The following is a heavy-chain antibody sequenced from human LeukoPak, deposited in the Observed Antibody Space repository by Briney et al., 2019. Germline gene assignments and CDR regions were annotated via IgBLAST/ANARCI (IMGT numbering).Heavy chain of an antibody. D-gene: IGHD4-17*01. CDR2: IYYSGST. Sequence: SETLSLTCTVSGGSISSYYWSWIRQPPGKGLEWIGYIYYSGSTNSHPSLKSRATISVDTSKNQFSLQLSSVTAAATAVYCGWRAKYGDYVDYWGQGTLVTVSS. V-gene: IGHV4-59*01. CDR1: GGSISSYY. J-gene: IGHJ4*02. CDR3: WRAKYGDYVDY.